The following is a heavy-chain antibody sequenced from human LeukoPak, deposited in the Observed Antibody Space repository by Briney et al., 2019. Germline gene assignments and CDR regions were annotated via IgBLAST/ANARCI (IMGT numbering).Heavy chain of an antibody. D-gene: IGHD6-13*01. Sequence: AGGSLRLSCVVSGIPFSDFYMNWIRQAPRKGLEWISYVSSSSSYTDYAESVKGRFTISRDNAKSALYLEMSDLRVEDTAVYYCAAGTAADYWGQGTLVIVSS. CDR2: VSSSSSYT. CDR3: AAGTAADY. CDR1: GIPFSDFY. V-gene: IGHV3-11*03. J-gene: IGHJ4*02.